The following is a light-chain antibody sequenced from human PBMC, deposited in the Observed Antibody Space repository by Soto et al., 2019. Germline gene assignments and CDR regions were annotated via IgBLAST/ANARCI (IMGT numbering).Light chain of an antibody. CDR2: EVS. CDR3: SSYVGSKV. J-gene: IGLJ3*02. Sequence: LTQPPSASGSLGQSVTISCTGTISDVGGYNYVSWYQQHPGKAPKLMISEVSKRPSGVPDRFSGSKSGNTASLTVSGLQAEDEADYYCSSYVGSKVFGGGTKVTVL. V-gene: IGLV2-8*01. CDR1: ISDVGGYNY.